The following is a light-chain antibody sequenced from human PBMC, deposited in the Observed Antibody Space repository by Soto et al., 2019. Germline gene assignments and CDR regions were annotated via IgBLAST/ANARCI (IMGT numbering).Light chain of an antibody. CDR2: EVS. CDR3: SLHTTSNTRV. J-gene: IGLJ1*01. Sequence: QSALTQPASVSGSPGQSIAISCTGTSSDVGAYDFVSWYQQHPDKAPKLLIYEVSNRPSGVSDRFSGSKSVNTATLTISGLQAEDEADYYCSLHTTSNTRVFGTGTKVTVL. V-gene: IGLV2-14*03. CDR1: SSDVGAYDF.